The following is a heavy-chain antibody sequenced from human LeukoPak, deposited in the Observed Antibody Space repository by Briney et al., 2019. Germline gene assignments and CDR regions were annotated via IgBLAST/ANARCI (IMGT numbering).Heavy chain of an antibody. V-gene: IGHV3-74*01. Sequence: GGSLRLSCAASGFTFSSYWMHWVRQAPGKGLVWVSRIKTDGSSTNYADSVKGRFTISRDNAKNTLYLQMNSLRAEDTAVYYCVRVNGAYYSPEVFDSWGQGTLVTVSS. CDR2: IKTDGSST. CDR1: GFTFSSYW. D-gene: IGHD2-8*01. J-gene: IGHJ4*02. CDR3: VRVNGAYYSPEVFDS.